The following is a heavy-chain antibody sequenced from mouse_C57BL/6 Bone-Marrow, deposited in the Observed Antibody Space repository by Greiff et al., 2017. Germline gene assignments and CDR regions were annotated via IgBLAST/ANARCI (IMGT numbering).Heavy chain of an antibody. CDR2: IDPSDSET. V-gene: IGHV1-52*01. D-gene: IGHD1-1*01. Sequence: VQLQQPGAELVRPGSSVKLSCKASGYTFTSYWMHWVKQRPIQGLDWIGNIDPSDSETHYNQKFKDKATLTVDKSSSTAYMQLSSLTSEDSAVYYCAREVAYCSSWEFAYWGQGTLVTVSA. CDR3: AREVAYCSSWEFAY. CDR1: GYTFTSYW. J-gene: IGHJ3*01.